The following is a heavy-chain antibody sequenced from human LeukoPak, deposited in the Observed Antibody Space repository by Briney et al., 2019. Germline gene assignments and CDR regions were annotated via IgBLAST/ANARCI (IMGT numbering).Heavy chain of an antibody. D-gene: IGHD2-2*01. J-gene: IGHJ4*02. CDR1: GFTFSSYE. Sequence: GGSLILSCAASGFTFSSYEMNWVRQAPGKGLEWVSYISSSGSTIYYADSVKGRFTISRDNAKNSLYLQMNSLRAEDTAVYYCARHPRVVGSATRQYYFDYWGQGTLVTVSS. V-gene: IGHV3-48*03. CDR3: ARHPRVVGSATRQYYFDY. CDR2: ISSSGSTI.